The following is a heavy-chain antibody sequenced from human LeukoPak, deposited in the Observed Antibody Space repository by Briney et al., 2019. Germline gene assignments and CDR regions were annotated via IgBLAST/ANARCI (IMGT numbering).Heavy chain of an antibody. CDR1: GFTFSSCS. CDR2: ISSSSSYI. J-gene: IGHJ3*02. CDR3: ARGSIAVVHAFDI. D-gene: IGHD6-19*01. V-gene: IGHV3-21*01. Sequence: GGSLRLSCAASGFTFSSCSMNWVRQAPGKGLEWVSSISSSSSYIYYADSVKGRFTISRDNAKNSLYLQMNSLRAEYRVVYYCARGSIAVVHAFDIWGQGTMVTVSS.